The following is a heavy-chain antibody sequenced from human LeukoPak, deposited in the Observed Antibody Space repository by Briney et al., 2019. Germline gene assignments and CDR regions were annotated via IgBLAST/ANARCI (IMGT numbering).Heavy chain of an antibody. J-gene: IGHJ4*02. CDR1: GGSFNNYY. Sequence: PETLSLTCAVYGGSFNNYYWTWIRQSPGKGLEWIGDISQSETTNYNPSLESRIALSIDTSRNQFSLRLSSLTAADTAVYFCARGGFNSYGYFYWGQGVLVTVSS. D-gene: IGHD5-18*01. CDR3: ARGGFNSYGYFY. V-gene: IGHV4-34*01. CDR2: ISQSETT.